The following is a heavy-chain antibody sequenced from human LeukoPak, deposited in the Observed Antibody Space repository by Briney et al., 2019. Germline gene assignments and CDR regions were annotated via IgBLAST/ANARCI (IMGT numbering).Heavy chain of an antibody. Sequence: GASVKVSCKASGYTFTSYGISWVRQAPGQGLEWMGWISAYNGNTNYAQKLQGRVTMTTDTSTSTAYMELRSLRSDDTAVYYCARGYCSSTGCSTSHQYYMDVWGKGTTVTVSS. D-gene: IGHD2-2*01. J-gene: IGHJ6*03. CDR1: GYTFTSYG. CDR3: ARGYCSSTGCSTSHQYYMDV. CDR2: ISAYNGNT. V-gene: IGHV1-18*01.